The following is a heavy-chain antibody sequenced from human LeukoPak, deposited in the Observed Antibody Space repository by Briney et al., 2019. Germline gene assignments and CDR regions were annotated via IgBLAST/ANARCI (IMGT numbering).Heavy chain of an antibody. D-gene: IGHD2/OR15-2a*01. J-gene: IGHJ4*02. Sequence: PGGSLRLSCAASGFTFSNYWMHWVRQAPGKGLVWVSRINGDGSTTNYADSVKGRFTISRDNAKNTLFLQMNSLRAEDTAVYYCVSFYETYWGRGTLVTVSS. CDR3: VSFYETY. CDR1: GFTFSNYW. CDR2: INGDGSTT. V-gene: IGHV3-74*01.